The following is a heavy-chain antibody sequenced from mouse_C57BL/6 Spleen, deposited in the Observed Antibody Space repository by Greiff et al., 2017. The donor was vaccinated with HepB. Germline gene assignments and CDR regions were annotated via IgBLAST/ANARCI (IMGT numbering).Heavy chain of an antibody. J-gene: IGHJ1*03. CDR3: ARSPSHGNYVRYFDV. CDR1: GYTFTSYW. D-gene: IGHD2-1*01. CDR2: IDPSDSYT. Sequence: QVQLQQPGAELVRPGTSVKLSCKASGYTFTSYWMHWVKQRPGQGLEWIGVIDPSDSYTNYNQKFKGKATLTVDTSSSTAYMQLSSLTSEDSAVYYCARSPSHGNYVRYFDVWGTGTTVTVSS. V-gene: IGHV1-59*01.